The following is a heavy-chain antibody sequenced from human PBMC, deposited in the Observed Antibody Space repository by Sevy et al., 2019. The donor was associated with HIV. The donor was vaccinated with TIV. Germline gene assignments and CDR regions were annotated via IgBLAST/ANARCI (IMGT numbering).Heavy chain of an antibody. V-gene: IGHV3-21*01. Sequence: GGSLRLSCAASGFTFSSYSMNWVRQAPGKGLEWVSSIGSSSYIYYADSVKGRFTISRDNAKNSLYLQMNSLRAEDTAVYYCARRYDFWSGFAGGNYYMDVWGKGTTVTVSS. CDR1: GFTFSSYS. J-gene: IGHJ6*03. CDR2: IGSSSYI. CDR3: ARRYDFWSGFAGGNYYMDV. D-gene: IGHD3-3*01.